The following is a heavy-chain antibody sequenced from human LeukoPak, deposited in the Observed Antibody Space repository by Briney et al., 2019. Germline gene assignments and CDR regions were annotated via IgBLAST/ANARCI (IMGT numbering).Heavy chain of an antibody. V-gene: IGHV4-59*11. J-gene: IGHJ5*02. CDR1: GGSISSHY. D-gene: IGHD3-22*01. CDR3: ARDRGYYDSSGYYGGGWFDP. Sequence: PSETLSLTCTVSGGSISSHYWSWIRQPPGKGLEGFGYIYYSGSTNYNPSLKSRVTISVDTSKNQFSLKLSSVTAADTAVYYCARDRGYYDSSGYYGGGWFDPWGQGTLVTVSS. CDR2: IYYSGST.